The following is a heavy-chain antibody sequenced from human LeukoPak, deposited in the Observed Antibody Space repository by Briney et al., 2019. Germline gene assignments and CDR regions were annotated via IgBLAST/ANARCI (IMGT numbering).Heavy chain of an antibody. V-gene: IGHV4-34*01. D-gene: IGHD2-15*01. J-gene: IGHJ3*02. CDR2: INHSGST. CDR3: ARSAYWDAFDI. CDR1: GGSFSGYY. Sequence: SETLSLTCAVYGGSFSGYYWSWIRQPPGKGLEWIGEINHSGSTNYNPSLKSRVTIPVDTSKNQFSLKLSSVTAADTAVYYCARSAYWDAFDIWGQGTMVTVSS.